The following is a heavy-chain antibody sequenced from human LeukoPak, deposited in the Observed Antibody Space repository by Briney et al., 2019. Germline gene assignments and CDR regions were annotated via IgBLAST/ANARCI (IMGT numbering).Heavy chain of an antibody. CDR3: AKEPGYSGYDEINWFDP. CDR2: ISGSGGST. CDR1: GFTFSSYA. Sequence: GGSLRLSCAASGFTFSSYAMSWVRQAPGKGLEWVSAISGSGGSTYYADSVKDRFTISRDNSKNTLYLQMNSLRAEDTAVYYCAKEPGYSGYDEINWFDPWGQGTLVTVSS. D-gene: IGHD5-12*01. V-gene: IGHV3-23*01. J-gene: IGHJ5*02.